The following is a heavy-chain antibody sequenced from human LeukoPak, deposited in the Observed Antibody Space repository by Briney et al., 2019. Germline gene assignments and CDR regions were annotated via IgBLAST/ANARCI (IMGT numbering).Heavy chain of an antibody. CDR1: GFTFSTYT. J-gene: IGHJ4*02. V-gene: IGHV3-30-3*01. CDR3: AREQRMVRGVITLDY. D-gene: IGHD3-10*01. Sequence: GRSLRLSCAASGFTFSTYTIHWVRQAPGKGLEWVAVISYDGSSDYYADSVKGRFTISRDDSKNTLYLQMNSLRAEDTAVYYCAREQRMVRGVITLDYWGQGTLVTVSS. CDR2: ISYDGSSD.